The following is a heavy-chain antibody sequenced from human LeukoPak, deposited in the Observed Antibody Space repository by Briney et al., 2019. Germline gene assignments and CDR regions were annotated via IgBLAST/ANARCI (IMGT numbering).Heavy chain of an antibody. Sequence: GESLKISCKGSGYIFTNYWIGWARQMPGKGLEWMGIIYPGDSDTRYSPSFQGQVTISADKSISTAYLQWSSVKASATAIYYCARLVGSAYYFDYWGQGTLVTVSS. J-gene: IGHJ4*02. CDR2: IYPGDSDT. V-gene: IGHV5-51*01. CDR3: ARLVGSAYYFDY. D-gene: IGHD3-10*01. CDR1: GYIFTNYW.